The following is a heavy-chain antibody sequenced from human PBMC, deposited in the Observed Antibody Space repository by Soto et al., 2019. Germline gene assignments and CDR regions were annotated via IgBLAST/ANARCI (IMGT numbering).Heavy chain of an antibody. CDR1: GFSLNNYA. CDR3: AKDPNGDYVGGFDF. J-gene: IGHJ3*01. Sequence: GGSLRLSCAASGFSLNNYAMTWVHQAPGKGLEWVSSMSATDGRSYYADSVKGRFTISRDDSKSTLYLQMNSVRVEDTAVYYCAKDPNGDYVGGFDFWGQGTMVTVSS. D-gene: IGHD4-17*01. CDR2: MSATDGRS. V-gene: IGHV3-23*01.